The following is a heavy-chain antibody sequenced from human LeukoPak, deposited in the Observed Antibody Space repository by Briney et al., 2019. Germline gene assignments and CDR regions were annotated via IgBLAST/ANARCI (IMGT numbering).Heavy chain of an antibody. CDR1: GGSISSYY. D-gene: IGHD2-21*02. CDR3: ARFSCGGDCYPHY. V-gene: IGHV4-59*08. CDR2: IYYSGST. Sequence: SETLSLTCTVSGGSISSYYWSWIRQPPGKGLEWIGYIYYSGSTNYNPSLKSRVTISVDTSKNQFSLKLSSVTAADTAVYYCARFSCGGDCYPHYWGQGTLVIVSS. J-gene: IGHJ4*02.